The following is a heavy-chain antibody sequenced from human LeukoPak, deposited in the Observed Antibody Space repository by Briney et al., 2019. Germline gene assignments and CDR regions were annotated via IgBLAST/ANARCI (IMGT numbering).Heavy chain of an antibody. CDR3: AKDGGYCSGGSCYSPFGKYFQH. D-gene: IGHD2-15*01. CDR1: GFTFSSYA. Sequence: GGSLRLSCAASGFTFSSYAMSWVRQAPGKGLEWVSAISGSGGSTYYADSVKGRSTISRDNSKNTLYLQMNSLRAEDTAVYYCAKDGGYCSGGSCYSPFGKYFQHWGQGTLVTVSS. J-gene: IGHJ1*01. V-gene: IGHV3-23*01. CDR2: ISGSGGST.